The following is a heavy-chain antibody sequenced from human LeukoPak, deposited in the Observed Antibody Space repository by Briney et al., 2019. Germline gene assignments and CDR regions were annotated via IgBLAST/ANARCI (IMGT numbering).Heavy chain of an antibody. CDR2: IYHTGRA. Sequence: SETLSLTCNVSGYSISSGHYWAWIRQPPGKGLEWIGNIYHTGRANYNGSLKSRLTMSVDTSKNQFSLKLSSVTAADTAVYYCARDGLWIQNSFDIWGQGTMVTVSS. CDR1: GYSISSGHY. D-gene: IGHD5-18*01. CDR3: ARDGLWIQNSFDI. J-gene: IGHJ3*02. V-gene: IGHV4-38-2*02.